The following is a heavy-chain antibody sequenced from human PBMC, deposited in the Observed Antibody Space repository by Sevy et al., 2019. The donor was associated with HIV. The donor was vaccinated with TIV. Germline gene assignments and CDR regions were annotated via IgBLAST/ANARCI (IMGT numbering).Heavy chain of an antibody. CDR2: ITGSGFST. Sequence: AGSLRLSCAASGFTFRSDAMRWVRQAPGKGLAWVSSITGSGFSTYYADSVKGRFTISRDNSKSTVYLQMNSLRVEDTAVYYCAKDRGGINDYWGQGTLVTVSS. CDR1: GFTFRSDA. D-gene: IGHD3-10*01. J-gene: IGHJ4*02. V-gene: IGHV3-23*01. CDR3: AKDRGGINDY.